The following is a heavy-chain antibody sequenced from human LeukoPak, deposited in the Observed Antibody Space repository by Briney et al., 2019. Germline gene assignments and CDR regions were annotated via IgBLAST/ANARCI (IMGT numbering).Heavy chain of an antibody. CDR3: AKEPPPRRIYLHPISDDY. J-gene: IGHJ4*02. V-gene: IGHV3-9*03. Sequence: GGSLRLSCAASGFTFDDYAMHWVRQAPGKGLEWVSGISWNSGSIGYADSVKGRFTISRDNAKNSLYLQMNSLRAEDMALYYCAKEPPPRRIYLHPISDDYWGQGTLVTVSS. CDR1: GFTFDDYA. CDR2: ISWNSGSI. D-gene: IGHD5/OR15-5a*01.